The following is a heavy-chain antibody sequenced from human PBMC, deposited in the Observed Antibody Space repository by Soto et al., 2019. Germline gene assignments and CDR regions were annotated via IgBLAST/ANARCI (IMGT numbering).Heavy chain of an antibody. Sequence: GGSLRLSCAASGFTFSSYGMHWVRQAPGKGLEWVAVISYDGSNKYYADSVKGRFTISRDNSKNTLYLQMNSLRAEDTAVYYCAKVYERYDWNYGAFDIWGKGTMVTV. CDR3: AKVYERYDWNYGAFDI. J-gene: IGHJ3*02. D-gene: IGHD1-7*01. CDR2: ISYDGSNK. V-gene: IGHV3-30*18. CDR1: GFTFSSYG.